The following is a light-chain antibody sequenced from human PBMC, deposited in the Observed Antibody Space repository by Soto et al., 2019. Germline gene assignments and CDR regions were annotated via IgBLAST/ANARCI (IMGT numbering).Light chain of an antibody. Sequence: AIRMTQSPSSLSASTGDRVTTTCRASQGISSYLAWYQQKPGKAPKLLIYAASTLQSGVPSRFSGSGSGTDFTLTISCLQSEDFATYYCQQYRTFGQGTKVEIK. CDR3: QQYRT. V-gene: IGKV1-8*01. J-gene: IGKJ1*01. CDR2: AAS. CDR1: QGISSY.